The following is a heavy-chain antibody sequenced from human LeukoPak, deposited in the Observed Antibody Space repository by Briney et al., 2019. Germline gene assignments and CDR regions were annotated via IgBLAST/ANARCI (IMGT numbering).Heavy chain of an antibody. CDR1: GFTFSSYG. V-gene: IGHV3-23*01. Sequence: PGGSLRLSCAASGFTFSSYGMTWVRQAPGKGLEWVSAITGSGDNTYYADSVKGRFGISRDNSKNTLYLQMNSLRAEDTAVYYCAKRGTRSSGSCIDYWGQGTLVTVS. CDR3: AKRGTRSSGSCIDY. J-gene: IGHJ4*01. D-gene: IGHD2-15*01. CDR2: ITGSGDNT.